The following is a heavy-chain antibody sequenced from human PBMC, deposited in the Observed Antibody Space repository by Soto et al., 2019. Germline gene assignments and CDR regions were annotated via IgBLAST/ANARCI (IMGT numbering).Heavy chain of an antibody. V-gene: IGHV4-59*01. D-gene: IGHD3-10*01. CDR2: IYYSGTT. CDR3: ARESYYGSGATVVGY. Sequence: SETLSLTXTVSGGSISNFYWSWIRQPPGKGLEWIGYIYYSGTTSYNPSLNSRVTISVDTSKNQFSLKLNSVTAADTAVYYCARESYYGSGATVVGYWGLGTLVTVSS. CDR1: GGSISNFY. J-gene: IGHJ4*02.